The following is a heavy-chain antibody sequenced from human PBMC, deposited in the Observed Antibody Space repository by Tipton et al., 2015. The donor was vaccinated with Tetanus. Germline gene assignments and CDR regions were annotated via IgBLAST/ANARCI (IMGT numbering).Heavy chain of an antibody. CDR3: ARRSLTNYGLDV. Sequence: SLRLSCVGSGFTFNDFAIHWVRQVSGKGLERVSAVSGAGGSKVYADSVKGRFTISRDNAKNTVYLQMNSLRAEDTAVYFCARRSLTNYGLDVWGQGTPVTVSS. CDR1: GFTFNDFA. D-gene: IGHD1-1*01. CDR2: VSGAGGSK. J-gene: IGHJ6*02. V-gene: IGHV3-9*01.